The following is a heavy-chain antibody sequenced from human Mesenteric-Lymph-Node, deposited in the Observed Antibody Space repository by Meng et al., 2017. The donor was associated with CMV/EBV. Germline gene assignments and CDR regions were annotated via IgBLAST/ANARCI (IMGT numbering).Heavy chain of an antibody. CDR1: GYTFTSYG. D-gene: IGHD3-3*01. J-gene: IGHJ4*02. CDR3: ARAQNGDGQYYDFWRGYYRGMRYYFDY. CDR2: ISAYTGNT. V-gene: IGHV1-18*01. Sequence: ASVKVSCKASGYTFTSYGISWARQAPGQGLEWMGLISAYTGNTNYAQKLQGRVTMTTDTSTSTAYMELRSLRSDDTAVYYCARAQNGDGQYYDFWRGYYRGMRYYFDYWGQGTLVTVSS.